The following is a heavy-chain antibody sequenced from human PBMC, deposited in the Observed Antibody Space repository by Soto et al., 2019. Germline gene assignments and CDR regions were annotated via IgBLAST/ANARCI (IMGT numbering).Heavy chain of an antibody. J-gene: IGHJ6*02. V-gene: IGHV1-18*01. Sequence: ASVKVSCKASGYTFTIYGISWVLQAPGQGLEWMGWISAYNGNTNYAQKLQGRVTMTTDTSTSTAYMELRSLRSDDTAVYYCATRTQLRRHCYGLDVWGQGTTVTVSS. CDR2: ISAYNGNT. D-gene: IGHD1-26*01. CDR3: ATRTQLRRHCYGLDV. CDR1: GYTFTIYG.